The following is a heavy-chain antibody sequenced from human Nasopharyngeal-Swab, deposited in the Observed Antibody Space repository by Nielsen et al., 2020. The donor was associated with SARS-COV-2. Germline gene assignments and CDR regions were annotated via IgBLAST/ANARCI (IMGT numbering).Heavy chain of an antibody. CDR2: IKQDGSEK. V-gene: IGHV3-7*01. Sequence: VRQAPGKGLEWVANIKQDGSEKYYVDSVKGRFTISRDNAKNSLYLQMNSLRAEDTVVYYCARGDISAVWGKGTTVTVSS. D-gene: IGHD2-15*01. CDR3: ARGDISAV. J-gene: IGHJ6*04.